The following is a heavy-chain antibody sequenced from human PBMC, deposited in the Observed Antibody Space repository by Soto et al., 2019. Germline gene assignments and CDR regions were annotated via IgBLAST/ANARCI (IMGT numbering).Heavy chain of an antibody. CDR1: GVTFGNYE. Sequence: QVLLMQSGAEVRKPGASVTVSCEASGVTFGNYEINWVRQAPGQGLEWMGGMNPSSGNTGYAQKFQGRVTITRITSTNTAYMELRSLTSEDTAVYYCAKNADFFHYHMDVWGEGTTVTVSS. J-gene: IGHJ6*03. CDR3: AKNADFFHYHMDV. CDR2: MNPSSGNT. V-gene: IGHV1-8*01.